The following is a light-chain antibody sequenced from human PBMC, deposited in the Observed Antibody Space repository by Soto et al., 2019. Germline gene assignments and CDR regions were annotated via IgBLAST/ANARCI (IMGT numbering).Light chain of an antibody. V-gene: IGLV2-14*01. CDR1: SSDVGGYNY. Sequence: QSALTQPASVSGSPGQSITISCTGTSSDVGGYNYVSWYQQHPGKAPKLMIYDVSNRPSGVSNRFSGSKSGNTASLTISGLQAEDEADYYCSSYPSSSTPYVFGTGTKVT. J-gene: IGLJ1*01. CDR3: SSYPSSSTPYV. CDR2: DVS.